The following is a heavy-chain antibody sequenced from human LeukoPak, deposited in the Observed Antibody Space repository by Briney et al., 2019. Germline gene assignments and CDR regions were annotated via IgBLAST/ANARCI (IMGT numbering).Heavy chain of an antibody. Sequence: GGSLRLSCAASGFTFSSYAMHWVRQAPGKGLEYVSAISSNGGSTYYANSVKGRFTISRDNSKNTLYLQMGSLRAEDMAVYYSARDAGSSWNYYYHYGMDVWGQGTTVTVSS. D-gene: IGHD6-13*01. J-gene: IGHJ6*02. CDR3: ARDAGSSWNYYYHYGMDV. CDR2: ISSNGGST. CDR1: GFTFSSYA. V-gene: IGHV3-64*01.